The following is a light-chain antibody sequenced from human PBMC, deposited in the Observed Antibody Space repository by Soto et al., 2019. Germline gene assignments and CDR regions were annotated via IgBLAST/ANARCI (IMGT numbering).Light chain of an antibody. V-gene: IGKV3-15*01. CDR3: QQYNNWPPST. J-gene: IGKJ4*01. Sequence: EIVMTQSPATLSVSPGERATLSCRASQSVSSNLAWYQQKPGQAPRLLIYGASTRATGIPARFSGSGSGTEFTLTISGLQSEDFAVYYCQQYNNWPPSTFGGGTKV. CDR1: QSVSSN. CDR2: GAS.